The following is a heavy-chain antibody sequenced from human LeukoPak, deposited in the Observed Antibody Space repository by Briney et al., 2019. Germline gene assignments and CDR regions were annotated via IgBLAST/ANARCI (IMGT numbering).Heavy chain of an antibody. CDR3: ARVPPSAHQLFSSDY. V-gene: IGHV1-2*02. J-gene: IGHJ4*02. D-gene: IGHD2-2*01. CDR1: GYTFTDCF. CDR2: INPNSGDT. Sequence: ASVKVSCKASGYTFTDCFMHWVRQAPGQGLEWMGWINPNSGDTNYAQKFQGRVTMTRDTSISTAYMDLSRLRFDDTAVYYCARVPPSAHQLFSSDYWGQGTQVTVSS.